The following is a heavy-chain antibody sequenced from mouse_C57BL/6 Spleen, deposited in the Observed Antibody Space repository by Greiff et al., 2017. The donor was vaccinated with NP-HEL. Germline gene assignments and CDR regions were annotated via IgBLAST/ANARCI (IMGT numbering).Heavy chain of an antibody. CDR1: GYTFTSYW. D-gene: IGHD1-1*02. CDR2: IHPNSGST. CDR3: AGVVGGSYSPCYFDV. V-gene: IGHV1-64*01. J-gene: IGHJ1*03. Sequence: VQLQQPGAELVKPGASVKLSCKASGYTFTSYWMHWVKQRPGQGLEWIGMIHPNSGSTNYNEKFKSKATLTVDKSSSTAYMQLSSLTSEDSAVYYCAGVVGGSYSPCYFDVWGTGTTVTVSS.